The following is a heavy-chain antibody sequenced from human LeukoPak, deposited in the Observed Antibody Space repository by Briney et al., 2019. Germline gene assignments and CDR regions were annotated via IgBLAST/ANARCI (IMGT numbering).Heavy chain of an antibody. V-gene: IGHV1-46*01. CDR3: ARDPYCSGGSCYDVHFDY. D-gene: IGHD2-15*01. CDR1: GYTFTSYY. CDR2: INPRGGST. J-gene: IGHJ4*02. Sequence: ASVKVSCKASGYTFTSYYIHWVRQAPGQGLEWMGIINPRGGSTSDAQKFQGRVTMTRDMSTSTVYMELSSLRSEDTAVYYCARDPYCSGGSCYDVHFDYWGQGTLVTVSS.